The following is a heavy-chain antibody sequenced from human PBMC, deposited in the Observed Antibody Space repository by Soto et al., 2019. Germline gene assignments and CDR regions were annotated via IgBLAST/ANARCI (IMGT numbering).Heavy chain of an antibody. CDR3: AGSGYSPAHYYYGMDV. D-gene: IGHD3-22*01. CDR2: IYPGDSDT. V-gene: IGHV5-51*01. Sequence: GESLKISCKGSGYSFTSYWIGWVRQMPGKGLEWMGIIYPGDSDTRYSPSFQGQVTISADKSISTAYLQWSSLKASDTAMYYCAGSGYSPAHYYYGMDVWGQGTTVTVSS. J-gene: IGHJ6*02. CDR1: GYSFTSYW.